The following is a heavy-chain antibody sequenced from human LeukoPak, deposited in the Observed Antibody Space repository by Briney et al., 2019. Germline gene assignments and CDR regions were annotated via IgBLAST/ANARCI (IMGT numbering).Heavy chain of an antibody. CDR1: GYTFTSYG. Sequence: ASVKVSCKASGYTFTSYGISWVRQAPGQGLEWMGWISAYNGNTNYAQKLQGRVTMTTDTSTSTAYMELRSLRSDDTAVYYCARVITIFGVVIPPNFDYWGQEGLVTVSS. CDR2: ISAYNGNT. J-gene: IGHJ4*03. V-gene: IGHV1-18*01. D-gene: IGHD3-3*01. CDR3: ARVITIFGVVIPPNFDY.